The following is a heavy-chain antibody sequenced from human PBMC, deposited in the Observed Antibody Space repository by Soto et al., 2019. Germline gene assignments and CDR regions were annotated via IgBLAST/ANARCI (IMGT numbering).Heavy chain of an antibody. J-gene: IGHJ4*02. Sequence: SETLSLTXTVSSDSISSYYWSWIRQPPGKRLEWIGYISYSGSTDYNPSLKSRVTISGDTSKNQFSLKVSSVTAADTAVYYCARGTSWQLPFDYWGQGTLVTVSS. CDR1: SDSISSYY. CDR3: ARGTSWQLPFDY. CDR2: ISYSGST. D-gene: IGHD6-13*01. V-gene: IGHV4-59*01.